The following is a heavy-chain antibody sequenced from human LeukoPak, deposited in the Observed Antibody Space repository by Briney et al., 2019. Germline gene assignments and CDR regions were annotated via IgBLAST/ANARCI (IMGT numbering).Heavy chain of an antibody. CDR2: ISHIGDT. V-gene: IGHV4-30-4*08. CDR3: ARSEYDWYFDL. D-gene: IGHD2-2*01. Sequence: SQTLSLTCTVSSGSISSGDYYWRWIRQPPGTGLEYIGYISHIGDTYYNPSLKSRVSISAGTSKKQFSLNLSSVTAADMAVYYCARSEYDWYFDLWGRGTLVTVSA. J-gene: IGHJ2*01. CDR1: SGSISSGDYY.